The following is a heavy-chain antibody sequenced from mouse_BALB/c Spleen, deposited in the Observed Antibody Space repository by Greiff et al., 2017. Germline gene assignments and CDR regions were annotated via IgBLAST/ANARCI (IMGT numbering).Heavy chain of an antibody. J-gene: IGHJ4*01. D-gene: IGHD2-2*01. CDR2: ISDGGSYT. V-gene: IGHV5-4*02. CDR3: ARDSDYGYDGAMDY. Sequence: EVKLVESGGGLVKPGGSLKLSCAASGFTFSDYYMYWVRQTPEKRLEWVATISDGGSYTYYPDSVKGRFTISRDNAKNNLYLQMSSLKSEDTAMYYCARDSDYGYDGAMDYWGQGTSVTVSS. CDR1: GFTFSDYY.